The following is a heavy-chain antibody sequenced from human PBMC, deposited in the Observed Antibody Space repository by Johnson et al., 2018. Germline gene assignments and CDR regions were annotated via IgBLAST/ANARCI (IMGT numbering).Heavy chain of an antibody. CDR3: AKDLGDFITRIVVTEDYGMDV. D-gene: IGHD3-22*01. CDR2: ISFDGSSK. Sequence: QVQLVESGGGVVQPGMSLRLSCAASGFTFSSYGMHWVRQAPGKGLEWVAVISFDGSSKYYADSVKGRFTTSRDNSKNTLYLQMNSLRAEDTVLYYCAKDLGDFITRIVVTEDYGMDVWGQGTTVTVSS. J-gene: IGHJ6*02. CDR1: GFTFSSYG. V-gene: IGHV3-30*18.